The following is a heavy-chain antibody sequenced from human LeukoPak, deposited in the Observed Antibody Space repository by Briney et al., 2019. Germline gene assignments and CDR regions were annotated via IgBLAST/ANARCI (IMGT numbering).Heavy chain of an antibody. J-gene: IGHJ4*02. CDR3: ANENYYGSGSYADH. D-gene: IGHD3-10*01. Sequence: PGGSLRLSCAASGFTFSNYYMSWIRQAPGKGLEWVAIISYDGSNTYYADSVKGRFTISRDNSKNTLYLQMNSLRAEDTAVYYCANENYYGSGSYADHWGQGTLVTVSS. CDR1: GFTFSNYY. CDR2: ISYDGSNT. V-gene: IGHV3-30*18.